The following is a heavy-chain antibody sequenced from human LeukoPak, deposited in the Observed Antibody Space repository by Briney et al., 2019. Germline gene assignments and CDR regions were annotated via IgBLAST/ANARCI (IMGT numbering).Heavy chain of an antibody. V-gene: IGHV1-18*01. CDR1: GYAFTSYG. CDR3: ARDAHCSSTSCYFGMDV. J-gene: IGHJ6*02. Sequence: GASVKVSCKASGYAFTSYGISWVRQAPGQGLEWMGWISAYNGNTNYAQKLQGRVTMTTDTSTSTAYMELRSLRSDDTAVYYCARDAHCSSTSCYFGMDVWGQGTTVTVSS. D-gene: IGHD2-2*01. CDR2: ISAYNGNT.